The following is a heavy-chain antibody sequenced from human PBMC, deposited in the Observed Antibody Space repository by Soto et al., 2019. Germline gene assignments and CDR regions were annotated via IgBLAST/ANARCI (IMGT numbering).Heavy chain of an antibody. J-gene: IGHJ6*02. CDR2: ISGSGGST. Sequence: PGGSLRLSCAASGFTFSSYAMSWVSQAPGKGLEWVSAISGSGGSTYYADSVKGRFTISRDNSKNTLYLQMNSLRAEDTALYYRAKASLWHYYGMDVWGQGTTVTVSS. V-gene: IGHV3-23*01. CDR3: AKASLWHYYGMDV. CDR1: GFTFSSYA. D-gene: IGHD5-18*01.